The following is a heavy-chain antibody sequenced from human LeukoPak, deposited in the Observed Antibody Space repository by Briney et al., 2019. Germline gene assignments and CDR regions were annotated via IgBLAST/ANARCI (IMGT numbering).Heavy chain of an antibody. CDR1: GGSISSYY. CDR3: ARGSDSSGYSSDYYYYYMYV. J-gene: IGHJ6*03. D-gene: IGHD3-22*01. V-gene: IGHV4-59*01. Sequence: SETLSLTCTVSGGSISSYYWSWIRQPPGKGLEWIGYIYYSGSTNYNPSLKSRVTISVDTSKNQFSLKLSSVTAADTAVYYCARGSDSSGYSSDYYYYYMYVWGKGTMVTVSS. CDR2: IYYSGST.